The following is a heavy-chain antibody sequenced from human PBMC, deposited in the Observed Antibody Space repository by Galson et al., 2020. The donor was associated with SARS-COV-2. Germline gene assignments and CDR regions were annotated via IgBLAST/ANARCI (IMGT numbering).Heavy chain of an antibody. CDR2: ISTYNGNT. J-gene: IGHJ3*01. CDR3: ASSYRSSGYYDALDV. D-gene: IGHD3-22*01. CDR1: GHTFTTYD. V-gene: IGHV1-18*01. Sequence: ASVKVSCKASGHTFTTYDISWVRQAPGQELEWMGWISTYNGNTNYPQKFQGRVNMTTDTSTITAYMEPRSLRSDAAAMYYCASSYRSSGYYDALDVWGQGTMVIVSS.